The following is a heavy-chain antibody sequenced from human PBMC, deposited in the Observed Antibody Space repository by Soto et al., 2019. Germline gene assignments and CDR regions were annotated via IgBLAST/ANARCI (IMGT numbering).Heavy chain of an antibody. D-gene: IGHD2-15*01. CDR2: ISYDGSNK. CDR3: ARDSSCGLYNWFDP. V-gene: IGHV3-30-3*01. J-gene: IGHJ5*02. CDR1: GFTFSSYA. Sequence: QVQLVESGGGVVQPGRSLRLSCAASGFTFSSYAMHWVRQAPGKGLEWVAGISYDGSNKYYADSVKGRFTISRDNSKNTLYLQMNSLRAEDTAVYYFARDSSCGLYNWFDPWGQGTLVTVSS.